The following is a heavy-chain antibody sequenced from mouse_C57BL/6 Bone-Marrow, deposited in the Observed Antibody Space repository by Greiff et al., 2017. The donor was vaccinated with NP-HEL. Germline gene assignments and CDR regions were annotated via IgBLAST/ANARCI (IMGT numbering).Heavy chain of an antibody. CDR3: ARPPNYYGFDY. J-gene: IGHJ2*01. CDR2: INPSNGGT. V-gene: IGHV1-53*01. Sequence: QVHVKQPGTELVKPGASVKLSCKASGYTFTSYWMHWVKQRPGQGLEWIGNINPSNGGTNYNEKFKSKATLTVDKSSSTAYMQLSSLTSEDSAVYYCARPPNYYGFDYWGQGTTLTVSS. CDR1: GYTFTSYW. D-gene: IGHD1-1*01.